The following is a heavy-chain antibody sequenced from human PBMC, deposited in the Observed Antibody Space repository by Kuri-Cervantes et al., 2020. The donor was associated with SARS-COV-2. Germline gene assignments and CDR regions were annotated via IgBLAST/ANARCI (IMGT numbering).Heavy chain of an antibody. D-gene: IGHD3-10*01. CDR1: GGSFSGYY. Sequence: SETLSLTCAVYGGSFSGYYWSWIRQPPGKGLEWIGEINHSGSTNYNPSLKSRVTISVDTSKNQFSLKLSSATAADTAVYYCARSAPLELLGGEDYFDYWGQGTLVTVSS. CDR3: ARSAPLELLGGEDYFDY. J-gene: IGHJ4*02. CDR2: INHSGST. V-gene: IGHV4-34*01.